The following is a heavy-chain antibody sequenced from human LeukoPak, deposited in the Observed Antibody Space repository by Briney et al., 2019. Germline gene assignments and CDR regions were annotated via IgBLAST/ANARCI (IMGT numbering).Heavy chain of an antibody. V-gene: IGHV4-31*03. CDR3: ARGSTLIRGFDY. Sequence: SETLSLTCTVSGGSISSGDYYWNWIRQHPEKSLEWIGYIFYSGSAYYNPSLKSRVTISVDTSKNQFSLKLSSVTAADTAVYYCARGSTLIRGFDYWGQGTLDTLSS. CDR2: IFYSGSA. D-gene: IGHD3-10*01. J-gene: IGHJ4*02. CDR1: GGSISSGDYY.